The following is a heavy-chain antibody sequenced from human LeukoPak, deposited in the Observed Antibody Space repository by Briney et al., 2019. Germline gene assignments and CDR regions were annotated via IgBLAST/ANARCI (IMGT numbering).Heavy chain of an antibody. J-gene: IGHJ6*04. Sequence: GGSLRLSCAASGFTFSSYSVNWVRQAPGKGLEWVSSISSSSSYIYYADSVKGRFTISRDNAKNSLYLQMNSLRAEDTAVYYCARPILLWFGELTVDVWGKGTTVTVSS. D-gene: IGHD3-10*01. V-gene: IGHV3-21*01. CDR2: ISSSSSYI. CDR3: ARPILLWFGELTVDV. CDR1: GFTFSSYS.